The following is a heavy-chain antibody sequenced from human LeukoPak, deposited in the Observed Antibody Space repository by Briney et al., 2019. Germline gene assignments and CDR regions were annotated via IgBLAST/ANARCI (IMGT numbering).Heavy chain of an antibody. CDR2: IIPIFGTA. V-gene: IGHV1-69*01. D-gene: IGHD1-1*01. J-gene: IGHJ4*02. CDR1: GFTFSDYA. Sequence: PGGSLRLSCAASGFTFSDYAMSWVRQAPGQGLEWMGGIIPIFGTANYAQKFQGRVTITADESTSTAYMELSSLRSEDTAVYYCAANSAGGGLRPDYWGQGTLVTVSS. CDR3: AANSAGGGLRPDY.